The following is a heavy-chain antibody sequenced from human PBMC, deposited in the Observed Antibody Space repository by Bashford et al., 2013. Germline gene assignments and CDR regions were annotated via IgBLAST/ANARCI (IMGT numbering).Heavy chain of an antibody. CDR1: GIPTFSHLIA. J-gene: IGHJ4*02. V-gene: IGHV3-23*01. Sequence: GSRETLLCTPRGIPTFSHLIAMSVGSAEAPGKGLEWVSTISGSGGRTYYADSVKGRFTMSRDNSKKTLYLQMNSLRAEDTAVYYCAKMEDTYFDYWGQGTLVTVSS. CDR2: ISGSGGRT. CDR3: AKMEDTYFDY. D-gene: IGHD3-3*01.